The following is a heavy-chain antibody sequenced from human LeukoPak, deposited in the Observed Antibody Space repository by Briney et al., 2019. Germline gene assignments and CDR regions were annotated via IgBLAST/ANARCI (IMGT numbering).Heavy chain of an antibody. J-gene: IGHJ4*02. CDR3: ARDLLLGYCSGGSCYSADY. Sequence: GRSLRLSCAASGFTFSSYSMNWVRQAPGKGLEWVSSISSSSSYIYYADSVKGRFTISRDNAKSSLYLQMNSLRAEDTAVYYCARDLLLGYCSGGSCYSADYWGQGTLVTVSS. V-gene: IGHV3-21*01. D-gene: IGHD2-15*01. CDR1: GFTFSSYS. CDR2: ISSSSSYI.